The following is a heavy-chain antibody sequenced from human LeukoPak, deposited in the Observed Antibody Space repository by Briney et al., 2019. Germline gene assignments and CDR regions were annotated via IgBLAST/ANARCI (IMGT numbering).Heavy chain of an antibody. CDR3: ASGGSIAVEGPVVNR. Sequence: GGSLRLSCAASGAASGFTFSDYSIHWVRQAPGKGLEWVAVISYDVNNKYYGDSVRGRFTMSRDNSKKTVFLQMNSLSAEDTAVYYCASGGSIAVEGPVVNRWGQGTLVIVSS. D-gene: IGHD6-19*01. V-gene: IGHV3-30-3*01. J-gene: IGHJ4*02. CDR1: GFTFSDYS. CDR2: ISYDVNNK.